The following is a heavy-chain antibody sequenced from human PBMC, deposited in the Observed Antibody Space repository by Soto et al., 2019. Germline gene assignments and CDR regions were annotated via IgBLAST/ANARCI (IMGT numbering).Heavy chain of an antibody. V-gene: IGHV3-48*02. D-gene: IGHD4-4*01. J-gene: IGHJ4*02. Sequence: GGSLRLSCAASGFTLSGYSMHWVRQVPGKGLEWVSYIGSGGSPIYYADSVKGRFTISRDNAQNSVYLQMHSLRDEDTAVYYCARGWLSNSFDFWGQGTLVTVSS. CDR2: IGSGGSPI. CDR1: GFTLSGYS. CDR3: ARGWLSNSFDF.